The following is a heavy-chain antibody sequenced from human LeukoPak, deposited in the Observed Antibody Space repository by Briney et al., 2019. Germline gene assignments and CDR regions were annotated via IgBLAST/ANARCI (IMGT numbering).Heavy chain of an antibody. CDR2: INPNSGGT. CDR3: ARAEMDTANKSE. D-gene: IGHD5-18*01. V-gene: IGHV1-2*02. Sequence: ASVKVSCKASGYTFTGYYMHWVRQAPGQGLEWMGWINPNSGGTNYAQRFQGRVTMTRDTSISTAYMELSRLRSDDTAVYYCARAEMDTANKSEWGQGTLVTVSS. CDR1: GYTFTGYY. J-gene: IGHJ4*02.